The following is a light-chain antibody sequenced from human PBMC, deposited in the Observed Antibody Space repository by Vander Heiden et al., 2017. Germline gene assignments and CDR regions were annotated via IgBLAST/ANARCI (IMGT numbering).Light chain of an antibody. V-gene: IGKV3-20*01. J-gene: IGKJ2*01. CDR3: QQFGESPYT. CDR1: QSVSSNY. CDR2: GAS. Sequence: EVVLTQSPGTLSLSPGETVTLSCRASQSVSSNYFAWYHQKPGQPPRLLIYGASNRATGIPDRCSGSGSGTDFTLAINRLEPEDFAVYYCQQFGESPYTFGQGTKLEIK.